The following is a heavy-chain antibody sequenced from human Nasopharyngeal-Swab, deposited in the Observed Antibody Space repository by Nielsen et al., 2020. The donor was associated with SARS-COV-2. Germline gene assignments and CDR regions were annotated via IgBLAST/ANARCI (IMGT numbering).Heavy chain of an antibody. CDR3: AKELLHYYGSGSQIRGYYYYYGMDV. CDR1: GFTFSRFG. J-gene: IGHJ6*02. Sequence: GESLKISCAASGFTFSRFGMGWVRQAPGKGLEWVSAISASGVTTYYADSVKGRFTISRDNSKNTLYLQMNSLRAEDTAVYYCAKELLHYYGSGSQIRGYYYYYGMDVWGQGTTVTVSS. CDR2: ISASGVTT. V-gene: IGHV3-23*01. D-gene: IGHD3-10*01.